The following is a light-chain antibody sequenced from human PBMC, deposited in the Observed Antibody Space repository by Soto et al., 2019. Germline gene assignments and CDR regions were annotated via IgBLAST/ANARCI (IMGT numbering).Light chain of an antibody. CDR3: SSYTTSSTQV. V-gene: IGLV2-8*01. Sequence: QSALTQPPSASGSPGQSVTISCTGTSSDIGGYNSVSWYQQHPGKAPRLMIYEVNKRPSGVPDRFSGSKSGYTASLTVSGLQTEDEAFYYCSSYTTSSTQVFGTGTKLTVL. J-gene: IGLJ1*01. CDR1: SSDIGGYNS. CDR2: EVN.